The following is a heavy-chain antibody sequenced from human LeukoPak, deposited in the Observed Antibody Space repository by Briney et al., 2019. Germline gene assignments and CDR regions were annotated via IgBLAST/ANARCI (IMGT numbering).Heavy chain of an antibody. Sequence: PGGSLRLSCAASGFTFSSYAMSWVRQAPGKGLEWVSAISVSGGSTYYADSVKGRFTISRDNSKNTLYLQMNSLRAEDTAVYYCAKGGNWNQRFDYWGQGTLVTVSS. CDR1: GFTFSSYA. CDR3: AKGGNWNQRFDY. D-gene: IGHD1-20*01. V-gene: IGHV3-23*01. CDR2: ISVSGGST. J-gene: IGHJ4*02.